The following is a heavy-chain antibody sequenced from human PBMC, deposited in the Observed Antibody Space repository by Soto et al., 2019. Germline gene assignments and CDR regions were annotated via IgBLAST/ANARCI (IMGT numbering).Heavy chain of an antibody. CDR2: IGTAADT. Sequence: EEQLVESGGGLVQPGGSPRLSCAASGFTFRTNDMHWVRQAPGKGLEWVAGIGTAADTYYPDSVKGRFTISRDNAKSSLYLQMKSLRAGDTAFYYCARGWLRRGYLDYWGQGTLVTVSS. CDR1: GFTFRTND. D-gene: IGHD5-12*01. J-gene: IGHJ4*02. CDR3: ARGWLRRGYLDY. V-gene: IGHV3-13*04.